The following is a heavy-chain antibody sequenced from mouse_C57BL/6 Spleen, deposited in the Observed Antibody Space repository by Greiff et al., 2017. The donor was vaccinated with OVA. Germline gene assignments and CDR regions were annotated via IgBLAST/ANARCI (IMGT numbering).Heavy chain of an antibody. Sequence: EVKLVESGGGLVKPGGSLKLSCAASGFTFSDYGMHWVRQAPEKGLEWVAYISRGSSTINYADTVKGRFTISIDNAKNTLFLQMTSLRSEDTAMYYCAREPFTGYAYWGQGTLVTVSA. CDR2: ISRGSSTI. J-gene: IGHJ3*01. CDR1: GFTFSDYG. D-gene: IGHD3-1*01. CDR3: AREPFTGYAY. V-gene: IGHV5-17*01.